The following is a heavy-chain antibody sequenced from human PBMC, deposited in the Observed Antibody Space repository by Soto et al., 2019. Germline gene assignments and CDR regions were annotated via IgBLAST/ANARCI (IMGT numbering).Heavy chain of an antibody. Sequence: SETLSLTCTVSGGSISSYYWSWIRQPPGKGLEWIGYIYYSGSTNYNPSLKSRVTISVDTSKNQFSLKLSSVTAADTAVYYCARLGDYGDYVPPMYNWFDPWGQGTLVTVSS. D-gene: IGHD4-17*01. J-gene: IGHJ5*02. CDR2: IYYSGST. CDR1: GGSISSYY. V-gene: IGHV4-59*08. CDR3: ARLGDYGDYVPPMYNWFDP.